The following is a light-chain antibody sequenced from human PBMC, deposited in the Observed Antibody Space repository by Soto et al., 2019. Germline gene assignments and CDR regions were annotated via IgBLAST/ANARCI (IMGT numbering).Light chain of an antibody. CDR3: ETWDSNVV. J-gene: IGLJ2*01. CDR2: LEGSGSY. V-gene: IGLV4-60*03. CDR1: SGHSSYI. Sequence: QLVLTQSSSASASLGSSVKRTCTLSSGHSSYIIAWHQQQPGKAPRYLMKLEGSGSYNKGSGVPDRFSGSSSGADRYLTISNLQSEDEADYYCETWDSNVVFGGGTKLTVL.